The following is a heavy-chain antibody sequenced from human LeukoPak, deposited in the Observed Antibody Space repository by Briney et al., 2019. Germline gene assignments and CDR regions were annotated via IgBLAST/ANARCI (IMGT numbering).Heavy chain of an antibody. CDR3: AKDHHNWNYHWFDP. J-gene: IGHJ5*02. D-gene: IGHD1-7*01. V-gene: IGHV3-23*01. Sequence: PGGSLRLSCAASGFTFSSYAMSWVRQAPGKGLEWVSAISGSGGSTYYADSVKGRFTISRDNSKNTLYLQMNSLRAEDTAVYYCAKDHHNWNYHWFDPWGQGTLVTVSP. CDR1: GFTFSSYA. CDR2: ISGSGGST.